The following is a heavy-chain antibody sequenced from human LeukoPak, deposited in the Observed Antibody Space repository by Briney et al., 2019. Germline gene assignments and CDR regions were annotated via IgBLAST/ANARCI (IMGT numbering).Heavy chain of an antibody. CDR3: ARDSGYNYYDSSAHPENYGMDV. CDR2: IIPIFGTA. CDR1: GGTFSSYA. D-gene: IGHD3-22*01. Sequence: SVKVSCKASGGTFSSYAISWVRQAPGQGLEWMGGIIPIFGTANYAQKFQGRVTITADESTSTAYLELSSLRSEDTAVYYCARDSGYNYYDSSAHPENYGMDVWGQGTTVTVSS. J-gene: IGHJ6*02. V-gene: IGHV1-69*13.